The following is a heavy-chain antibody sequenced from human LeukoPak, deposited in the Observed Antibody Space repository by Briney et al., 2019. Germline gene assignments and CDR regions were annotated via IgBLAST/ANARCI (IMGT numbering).Heavy chain of an antibody. D-gene: IGHD2-2*01. CDR2: IYFSGST. V-gene: IGHV4-39*07. J-gene: IGHJ4*02. CDR3: ARDSCSSTSCRNKFDN. Sequence: SETLSLTCTVSGDSIRSAHYYWTGVPHPPAKGLEWVGGIYFSGSTYYNPSLKSRVTISVETSKVHFSLKLSSVTAADTAVYYCARDSCSSTSCRNKFDNWGQGTLVTVSS. CDR1: GDSIRSAHYY.